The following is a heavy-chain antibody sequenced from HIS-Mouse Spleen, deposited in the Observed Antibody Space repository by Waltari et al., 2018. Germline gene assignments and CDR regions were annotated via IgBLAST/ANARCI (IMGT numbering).Heavy chain of an antibody. CDR3: ARGPLDGRYFDY. CDR1: GGSISSSSYY. J-gene: IGHJ4*02. CDR2: IYYSGST. Sequence: QLQLQESGPGLVKPSETLSLTCTVSGGSISSSSYYWGWIRQPPGKGLEWIGSIYYSGSTYYNPSLKSRVTISVDTSKNQFSLKLSSVTAADTAVYYCARGPLDGRYFDYWGQGTLVTVSS. V-gene: IGHV4-39*07. D-gene: IGHD3-9*01.